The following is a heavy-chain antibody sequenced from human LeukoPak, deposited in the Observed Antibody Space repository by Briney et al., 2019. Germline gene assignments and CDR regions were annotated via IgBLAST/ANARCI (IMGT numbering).Heavy chain of an antibody. CDR3: ARVKDLDF. J-gene: IGHJ4*02. Sequence: ASVKVSCKASGYTITGYYIHWVRQAPGQGLEWMGWINPNSGGTNYAQKFQGRVTMTRDTSISTAYMELRSLTSDDTAVYYCARVKDLDFWGQGTPVTVSS. CDR2: INPNSGGT. V-gene: IGHV1-2*02. D-gene: IGHD2-15*01. CDR1: GYTITGYY.